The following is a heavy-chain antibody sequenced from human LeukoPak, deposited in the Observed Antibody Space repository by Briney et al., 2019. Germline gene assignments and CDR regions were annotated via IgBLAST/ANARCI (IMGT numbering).Heavy chain of an antibody. J-gene: IGHJ4*02. V-gene: IGHV1-2*02. CDR3: ARDLVHYYDSSGYYYFDY. CDR1: GYTFTCYY. D-gene: IGHD3-22*01. CDR2: INTNSGGT. Sequence: ASVKVSCKASGYTFTCYYMHWVRQAPGQGLEWMGWINTNSGGTNYAQKFQGRVTMTRDTSISTAYMELSRLRSDDTAVYYCARDLVHYYDSSGYYYFDYWGQGTLVTVSS.